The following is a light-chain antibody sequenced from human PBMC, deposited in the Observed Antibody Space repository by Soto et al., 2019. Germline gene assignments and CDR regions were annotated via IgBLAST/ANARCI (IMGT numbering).Light chain of an antibody. CDR3: SSYTSSSTVV. CDR1: SSDVGGYNH. CDR2: DVS. V-gene: IGLV2-14*01. Sequence: QSALTQPASVSGSPGQSITISCTGTSSDVGGYNHVSWYQQHPGKVPKLMIRDVSNRPSGVSNRFSGSKSDNTASLTISGLQTEDEADYYCSSYTSSSTVVFGGGTKLTVL. J-gene: IGLJ2*01.